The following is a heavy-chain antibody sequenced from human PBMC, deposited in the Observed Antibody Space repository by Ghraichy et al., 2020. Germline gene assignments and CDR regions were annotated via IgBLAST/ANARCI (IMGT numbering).Heavy chain of an antibody. CDR3: ARHPVTIFATASYYGMDV. CDR2: ISYDGSNK. J-gene: IGHJ6*02. D-gene: IGHD3-3*01. CDR1: GFTFSSYG. Sequence: GGSLRLSCAASGFTFSSYGMHWVRQAPGKGLEWVAVISYDGSNKYYADSVKGRFTISRDNSKNTLYLQMNSLRAEDTAVYYCARHPVTIFATASYYGMDVWGQGTTVTVSS. V-gene: IGHV3-30*03.